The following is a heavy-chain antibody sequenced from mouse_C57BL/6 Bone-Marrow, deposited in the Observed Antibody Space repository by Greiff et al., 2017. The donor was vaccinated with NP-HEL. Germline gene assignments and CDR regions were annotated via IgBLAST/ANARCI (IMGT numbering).Heavy chain of an antibody. D-gene: IGHD2-2*01. CDR3: ATPLLWLRRYYAMDY. V-gene: IGHV1-42*01. J-gene: IGHJ4*01. CDR2: INPSTGGT. CDR1: GYSFTGYY. Sequence: VQLQQSGPELVKPGASVKISCKASGYSFTGYYMNWVKQSPEKSLEWIGEINPSTGGTTYNQKFKAKATLTVDKSSSTAYMQLKSLTSEDSAVYYCATPLLWLRRYYAMDYWGQGTSVTVSS.